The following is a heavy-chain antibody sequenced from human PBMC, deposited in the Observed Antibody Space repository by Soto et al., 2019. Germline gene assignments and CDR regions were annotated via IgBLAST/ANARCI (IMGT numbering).Heavy chain of an antibody. Sequence: QVPLVQSGAEVKKPGASVKVSCKASGYTFTSYDINWVRQATGQGLEWMGWMNPNSGNTGYAQKFQGRVTMTRNTSISTAYMELSSLRSEDTAVYYCASLDRLDFCSGGSCSVSPFDYWGQGTLVTVSS. D-gene: IGHD2-15*01. CDR2: MNPNSGNT. CDR1: GYTFTSYD. J-gene: IGHJ4*02. V-gene: IGHV1-8*01. CDR3: ASLDRLDFCSGGSCSVSPFDY.